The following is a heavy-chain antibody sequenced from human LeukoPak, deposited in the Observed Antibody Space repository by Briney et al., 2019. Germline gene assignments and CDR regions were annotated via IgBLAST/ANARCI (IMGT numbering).Heavy chain of an antibody. CDR3: ARDRGETYCSGGSYYRLGYGMDV. D-gene: IGHD2-15*01. CDR1: GGSISSYY. J-gene: IGHJ6*04. V-gene: IGHV4-59*01. CDR2: IYYSGST. Sequence: SETLSLTCTVSGGSISSYYWSWIRQPPGKGLEWIGYIYYSGSTNYNPPLKSRVTISVDTSKKQFSLKLSSVTAADTAGYCCARDRGETYCSGGSYYRLGYGMDVWGKGTTVTVSS.